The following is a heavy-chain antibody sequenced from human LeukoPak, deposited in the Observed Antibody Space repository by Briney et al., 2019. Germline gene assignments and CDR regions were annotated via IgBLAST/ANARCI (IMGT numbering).Heavy chain of an antibody. Sequence: ASVKVSCKASGRTFSSYAISWVRQAPGQGLEWMGGIIPIFGTANYAQKFQGRVTITADESTSTAYMELSSLRSEDTAVYYCARDLYGGNIADYWGQGTLVTVSS. CDR2: IIPIFGTA. J-gene: IGHJ4*02. CDR3: ARDLYGGNIADY. V-gene: IGHV1-69*13. D-gene: IGHD4-23*01. CDR1: GRTFSSYA.